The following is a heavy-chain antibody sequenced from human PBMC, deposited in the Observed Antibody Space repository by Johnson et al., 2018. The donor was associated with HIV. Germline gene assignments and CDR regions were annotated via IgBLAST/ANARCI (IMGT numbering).Heavy chain of an antibody. D-gene: IGHD1-14*01. J-gene: IGHJ3*02. CDR2: ISYDGHND. Sequence: QVQLVESGGGVVQTGRSLRLSCAASGFIFSSYAMHWVRQAPGEGLEWVAVISYDGHNDYYAHSVEGRFTIYRDNSKNTLYLQMNSLRAEDTAVYYCARAGARPFDIWGQGTMVTVSS. V-gene: IGHV3-30*04. CDR3: ARAGARPFDI. CDR1: GFIFSSYA.